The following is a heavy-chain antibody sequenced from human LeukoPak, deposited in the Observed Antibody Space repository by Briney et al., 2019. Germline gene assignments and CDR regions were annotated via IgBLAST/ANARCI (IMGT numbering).Heavy chain of an antibody. Sequence: SETLSLTCTVSAGSLSSYYWSWIRRPPGKGVEWIRDIYYSGSTNYNPSLKSRVTISVDTSKNQFSLKLSSVTAADTAVYYCARVASRISGYYYGMDVWGKGTTVTVSS. J-gene: IGHJ6*04. CDR2: IYYSGST. CDR3: ARVASRISGYYYGMDV. V-gene: IGHV4-59*01. CDR1: AGSLSSYY. D-gene: IGHD2-15*01.